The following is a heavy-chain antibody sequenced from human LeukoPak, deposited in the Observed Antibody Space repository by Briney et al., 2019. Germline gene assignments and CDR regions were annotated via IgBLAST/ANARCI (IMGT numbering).Heavy chain of an antibody. CDR3: ARGYSSSWNYFDY. V-gene: IGHV4-59*01. CDR1: GGSISNYW. J-gene: IGHJ4*02. CDR2: VFDSGGT. Sequence: SETLSLTCTVSGGSISNYWWSWIRQPPGKGLEWIGYVFDSGGTNYNPSLKGRVTISVDTSKKQFSLKLSSVTAADTAVYYCARGYSSSWNYFDYWGQGTLVTVSS. D-gene: IGHD6-13*01.